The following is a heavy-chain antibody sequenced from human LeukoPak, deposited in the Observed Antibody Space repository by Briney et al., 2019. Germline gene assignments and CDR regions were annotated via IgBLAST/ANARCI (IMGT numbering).Heavy chain of an antibody. CDR3: ARVTRGYCDSSPPAFDY. CDR2: MNPNSGNT. Sequence: GASVKVSCKASGYTFTSYDINWVRQATGQGLEWMGWMNPNSGNTGYAQKFQGRVTMTRNTSISTAYMELSSLRSEDTAVYYCARVTRGYCDSSPPAFDYWGQGTLVTVSS. V-gene: IGHV1-8*01. D-gene: IGHD3-22*01. CDR1: GYTFTSYD. J-gene: IGHJ4*02.